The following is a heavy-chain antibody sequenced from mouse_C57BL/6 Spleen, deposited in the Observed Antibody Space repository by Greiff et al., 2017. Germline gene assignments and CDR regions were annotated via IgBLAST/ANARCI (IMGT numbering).Heavy chain of an antibody. J-gene: IGHJ4*01. Sequence: QVQLQQPGAELVRPGTSVKLSCTASGYTFTSYWMHWVQQRPGQGLEWIGVIDPSDSYTNYNQKFKGKATLTVDTSSSTAYMQLSSLTSEDSAVYYCARSPITTVVAPYAMEYWGQGTSVTVSS. CDR1: GYTFTSYW. D-gene: IGHD1-1*01. CDR3: ARSPITTVVAPYAMEY. CDR2: IDPSDSYT. V-gene: IGHV1-59*01.